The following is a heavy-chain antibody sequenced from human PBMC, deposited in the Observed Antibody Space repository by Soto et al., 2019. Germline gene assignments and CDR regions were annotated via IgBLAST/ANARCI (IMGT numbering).Heavy chain of an antibody. D-gene: IGHD3-22*01. CDR2: IYYSGST. Sequence: SETLSLTCTVSGGSISSYYWSWIRQPPGKGLEWIGYIYYSGSTNYNPSLKSRVTISVDTSKNQFSLKLSSVTAADTAVYYCAREFIGYYYDSSGYFDYWGQGTLVTVSS. J-gene: IGHJ4*02. CDR3: AREFIGYYYDSSGYFDY. V-gene: IGHV4-59*01. CDR1: GGSISSYY.